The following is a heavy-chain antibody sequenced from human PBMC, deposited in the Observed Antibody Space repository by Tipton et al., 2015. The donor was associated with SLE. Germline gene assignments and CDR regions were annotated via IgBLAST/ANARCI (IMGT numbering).Heavy chain of an antibody. CDR2: ITWGSVST. J-gene: IGHJ4*02. Sequence: SLRLSCAASGFTVSSNYMSWVRQAPGKGLEWVSLITWGSVSTFYADSVKGRFTISRDNSKNSLYLQMNSLRTEDTALYYCAKDALGFYGSGSFAYFDYWGQGTLVTVSS. CDR1: GFTVSSNY. CDR3: AKDALGFYGSGSFAYFDY. D-gene: IGHD3-10*01. V-gene: IGHV3-43*01.